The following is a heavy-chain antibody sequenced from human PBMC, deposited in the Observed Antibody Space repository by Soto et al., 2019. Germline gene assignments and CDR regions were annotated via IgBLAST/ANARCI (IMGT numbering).Heavy chain of an antibody. Sequence: SETLSLTCTVSGGSISSYYWSWIRQPPGKALEWIGYIYYSGSTDYNPSLKSRVTISVDTSKNQFSLKLSSVTAADTAVYYCARDSSTGSYYFDYWGQGTLVTVSS. CDR1: GGSISSYY. CDR3: ARDSSTGSYYFDY. J-gene: IGHJ4*02. D-gene: IGHD4-17*01. V-gene: IGHV4-59*01. CDR2: IYYSGST.